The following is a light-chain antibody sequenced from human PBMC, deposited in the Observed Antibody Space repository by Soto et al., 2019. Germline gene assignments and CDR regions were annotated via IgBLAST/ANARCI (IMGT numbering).Light chain of an antibody. CDR1: QSVLHSSNNENS. CDR3: QQYYTGIA. Sequence: DVVMTQSPDSLAVSLGERATINCKSSQSVLHSSNNENSVAWYQQKAGQRPKLLIYRASIRESGVPDRFSGSGSGTDFTPTISSLQAEDVAVYYCQQYYTGIAFGQGTRLEIK. J-gene: IGKJ5*01. CDR2: RAS. V-gene: IGKV4-1*01.